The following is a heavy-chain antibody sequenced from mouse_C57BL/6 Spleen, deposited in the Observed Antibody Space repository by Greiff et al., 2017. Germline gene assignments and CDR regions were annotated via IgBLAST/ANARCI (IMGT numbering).Heavy chain of an antibody. CDR3: ARLDDYDGIYYAMDY. J-gene: IGHJ4*01. CDR1: GYTFTSYW. V-gene: IGHV1-64*01. D-gene: IGHD2-4*01. Sequence: QVQLQQPGAELVKPGASVKLSCKASGYTFTSYWMHWVKQRPGQGLEWIGMIHPNSGSTNYNQKFKGKSTLTVDKSSSTAYMQLSSLTSEDSAVYYCARLDDYDGIYYAMDYWGQGTSVTVSS. CDR2: IHPNSGST.